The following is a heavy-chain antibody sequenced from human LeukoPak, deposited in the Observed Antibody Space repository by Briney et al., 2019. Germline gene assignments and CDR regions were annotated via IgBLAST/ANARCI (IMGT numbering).Heavy chain of an antibody. Sequence: ASVKVSCKASGGTFSSYAISWVRQAPGQGLEWMGGIIPIFGTANYAQKFQGRVTITADESTSTAYMELSSLRSEDTAVYYCAKYNSAWGFDPWGQGTLVTVSS. CDR1: GGTFSSYA. D-gene: IGHD6-19*01. CDR2: IIPIFGTA. V-gene: IGHV1-69*13. CDR3: AKYNSAWGFDP. J-gene: IGHJ5*02.